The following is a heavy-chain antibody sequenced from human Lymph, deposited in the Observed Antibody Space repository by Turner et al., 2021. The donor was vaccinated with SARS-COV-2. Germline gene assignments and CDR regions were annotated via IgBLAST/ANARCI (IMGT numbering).Heavy chain of an antibody. CDR3: ATKYCSGGSCSYFDY. Sequence: QLQLPESGPGLVKPSGTLSLTCAVSGGPISSTNWWSWVRQPPGKGLEWNGEIYHSGSTNYNPSLKSRVTISVDKSKNQFSLKLSSVTAADTAVYYCATKYCSGGSCSYFDYWGQGTLVTVSS. D-gene: IGHD2-15*01. V-gene: IGHV4-4*02. J-gene: IGHJ4*02. CDR2: IYHSGST. CDR1: GGPISSTNW.